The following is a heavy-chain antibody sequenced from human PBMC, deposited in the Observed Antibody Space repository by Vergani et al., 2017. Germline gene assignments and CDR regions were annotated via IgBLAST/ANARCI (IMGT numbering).Heavy chain of an antibody. J-gene: IGHJ4*02. Sequence: QLQLQQSGPGLVKPSETLFLTCTVSADSISSGSYYWGWIRQPPGKSLEWIGSIYYSGLTYYNPSLKSRVAISVDTSKNQFSLKVTSVTAADTAVYFCARRNYGDHDYWGQGTLVTVSS. CDR2: IYYSGLT. D-gene: IGHD4-17*01. CDR1: ADSISSGSYY. V-gene: IGHV4-39*01. CDR3: ARRNYGDHDY.